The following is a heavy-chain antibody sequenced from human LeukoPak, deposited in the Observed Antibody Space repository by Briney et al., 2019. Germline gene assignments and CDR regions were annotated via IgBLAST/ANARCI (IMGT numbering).Heavy chain of an antibody. V-gene: IGHV3-23*01. CDR2: ITGGGGTT. CDR1: GFTFNIFG. J-gene: IGHJ4*02. CDR3: AKVKFRWELLSPIDY. D-gene: IGHD1-26*01. Sequence: GGTLRLSCAASGFTFNIFGVNWVRQAPGKGLEWVSGITGGGGTTYYADSGKGRFTISRDNSKNTLYLQMNSLRAEDTAVYYCAKVKFRWELLSPIDYWGQGTLVTVSS.